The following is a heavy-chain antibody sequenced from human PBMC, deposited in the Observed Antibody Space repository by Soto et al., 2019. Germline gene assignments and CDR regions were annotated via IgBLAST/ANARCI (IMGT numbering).Heavy chain of an antibody. Sequence: EVQLVESGGGIVQPGGSLRLSCAASGFTFSSYWMHWVRQAPGKGLVWVSRINSDGSRTSYADSAKGRFTISRDNAKNTVDLQMSGLRAEDTAVYYCARGDGDYYDGNGYLGRHWGQGTLVTVSS. J-gene: IGHJ4*02. D-gene: IGHD3-22*01. V-gene: IGHV3-74*01. CDR2: INSDGSRT. CDR3: ARGDGDYYDGNGYLGRH. CDR1: GFTFSSYW.